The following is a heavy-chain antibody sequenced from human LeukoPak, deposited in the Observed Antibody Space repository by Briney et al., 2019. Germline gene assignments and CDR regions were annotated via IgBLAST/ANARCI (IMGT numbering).Heavy chain of an antibody. D-gene: IGHD2-21*02. CDR3: ARHGKGSEHIVVVTAPDIYGMDV. Sequence: SQTLSLTCTVSGGSISSYYWSWIRQPPGKGLEWIGYIYYSGSTNYNPSLKSRVTISVDTSKNQFSLKLSSVTAADTAVYYCARHGKGSEHIVVVTAPDIYGMDVWGQGTTVTVSS. CDR2: IYYSGST. J-gene: IGHJ6*02. V-gene: IGHV4-59*08. CDR1: GGSISSYY.